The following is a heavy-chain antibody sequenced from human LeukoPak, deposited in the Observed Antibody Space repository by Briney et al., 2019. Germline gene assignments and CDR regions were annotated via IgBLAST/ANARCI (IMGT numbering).Heavy chain of an antibody. V-gene: IGHV1-2*02. Sequence: ASVKVSCKASGYTFTGYYMHWVRQAPGQGLEWMGWISPNSGGTNYAQQFQGRVTMTRDTSISTAYMDLSRLRSDDTAVYYCARGRPGDYFDYWGQGTLVTVSS. CDR2: ISPNSGGT. CDR1: GYTFTGYY. CDR3: ARGRPGDYFDY. J-gene: IGHJ4*02. D-gene: IGHD6-25*01.